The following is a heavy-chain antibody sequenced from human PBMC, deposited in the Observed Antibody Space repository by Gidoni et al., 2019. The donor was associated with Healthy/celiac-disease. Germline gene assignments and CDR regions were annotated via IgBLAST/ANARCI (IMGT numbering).Heavy chain of an antibody. D-gene: IGHD3-22*01. CDR2: IIPIFGTA. CDR1: GGTFSSYA. J-gene: IGHJ3*02. V-gene: IGHV1-69*06. CDR3: ARDRDYYDSSGYTNDAFDI. Sequence: QVQLVQSGAEVKKPGSSVKVSCQASGGTFSSYAISWVRQAPGQGLEWMGGIIPIFGTANYAQKFQGRVTITADKSTSTAYMELSSLRSEDTAVYYCARDRDYYDSSGYTNDAFDIWGQGTMVTVSS.